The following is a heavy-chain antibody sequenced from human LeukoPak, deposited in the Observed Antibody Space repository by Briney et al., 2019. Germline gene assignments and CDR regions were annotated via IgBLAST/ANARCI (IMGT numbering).Heavy chain of an antibody. CDR1: GFTFSSYS. V-gene: IGHV3-21*01. J-gene: IGHJ4*02. Sequence: GGSLRLSCAASGFTFSSYSMNWVRQAPGKGLEWVSSIISSSSYIYHADSVKGRFTISRDNAKNSLYLQMNSLRAEDTAVYYCARDGGPIVEMATIIGYYFDYWGQGTLVTVSS. CDR2: IISSSSYI. D-gene: IGHD5-24*01. CDR3: ARDGGPIVEMATIIGYYFDY.